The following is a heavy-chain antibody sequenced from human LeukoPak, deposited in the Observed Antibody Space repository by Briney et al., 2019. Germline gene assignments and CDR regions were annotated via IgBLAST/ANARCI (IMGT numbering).Heavy chain of an antibody. J-gene: IGHJ4*02. V-gene: IGHV3-53*01. CDR1: GFSVIYSY. CDR2: IYSGGNT. Sequence: GGSPRVSCVAPGFSVIYSYMNWVRPALGKGLQWGSVIYSGGNTYYAASVKGRFNIASDISKNTLFLQMNNLRAEDTAVYFCAKGGYYSNSGRLRDPSYFFEQWGQGSLVTVSS. CDR3: AKGGYYSNSGRLRDPSYFFEQ. D-gene: IGHD3-10*01.